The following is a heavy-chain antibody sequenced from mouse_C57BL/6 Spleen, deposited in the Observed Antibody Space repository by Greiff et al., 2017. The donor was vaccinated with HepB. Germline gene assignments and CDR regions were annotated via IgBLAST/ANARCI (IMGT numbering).Heavy chain of an antibody. V-gene: IGHV3-6*01. D-gene: IGHD1-1*01. CDR3: ARELLRAFDY. J-gene: IGHJ2*01. Sequence: EVKLQESGPGLVKPSQSLSLTCSVTGYSITSGYYWNWIRQFPGNKLEWMGYISYDGSNNYNPSLKNRISITRDTSKNQFFLKLNSVTTEDTATYYCARELLRAFDYWGQGTTLTVSS. CDR2: ISYDGSN. CDR1: GYSITSGYY.